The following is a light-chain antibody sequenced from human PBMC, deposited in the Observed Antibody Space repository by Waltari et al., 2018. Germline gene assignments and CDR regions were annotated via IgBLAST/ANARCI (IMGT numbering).Light chain of an antibody. Sequence: EIVLTPSPGTMSLSPGERATLSCWASQSVTSNSLTWYQEKLGQAPRLLIYGTSSRATGIPDRFSGSGAGTDFTLTISRLEPEDFAVYYCQQYDGEVVTFGGGTKVEI. CDR1: QSVTSNS. J-gene: IGKJ4*01. V-gene: IGKV3-20*01. CDR3: QQYDGEVVT. CDR2: GTS.